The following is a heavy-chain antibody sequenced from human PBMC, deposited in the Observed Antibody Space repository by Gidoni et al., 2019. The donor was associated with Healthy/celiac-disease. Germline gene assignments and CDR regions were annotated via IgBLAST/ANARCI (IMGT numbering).Heavy chain of an antibody. CDR3: ARGRTGGFWSGYFRPFDY. D-gene: IGHD3-3*01. J-gene: IGHJ4*02. V-gene: IGHV4-34*01. CDR2: INHSETT. CDR1: GGSFSDYY. Sequence: QVQLQQWGAGLLKPSETLSLTCAVDGGSFSDYYWSWIRQPPGKGLEWIGEINHSETTNYNPSLKSRVTISIDTSKNQFSLKLSSMTAADTAMYYCARGRTGGFWSGYFRPFDYWGQGTLVTVSS.